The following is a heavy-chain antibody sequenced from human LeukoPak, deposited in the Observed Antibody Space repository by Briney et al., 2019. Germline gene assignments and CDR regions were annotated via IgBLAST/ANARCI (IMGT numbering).Heavy chain of an antibody. D-gene: IGHD3-10*01. Sequence: GRSLRLSCAASGFTFSSYGMHWVRQAPGKGLEWVAVISYDGSNKYYADSVKGRFTISRDNSKNTLYLQMNSLRAEDTAVYYCAKCMRFGELYLDYWGQGILVTVSS. CDR3: AKCMRFGELYLDY. V-gene: IGHV3-30*18. J-gene: IGHJ4*02. CDR1: GFTFSSYG. CDR2: ISYDGSNK.